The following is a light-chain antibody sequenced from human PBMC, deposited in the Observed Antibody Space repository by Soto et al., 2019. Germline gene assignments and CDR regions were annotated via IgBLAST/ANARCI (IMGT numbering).Light chain of an antibody. CDR1: QDISNY. CDR3: QQYDNLPLT. V-gene: IGKV1-33*01. J-gene: IGKJ4*01. Sequence: DIQMNQSPSSQSASVGDRVTITCQASQDISNYLNWYQQKPGKAPKLLIYDASNLETGVPSRFSGSGSGTDFTFTISSLQPEDIATYYCQQYDNLPLTFGGGTKVEIK. CDR2: DAS.